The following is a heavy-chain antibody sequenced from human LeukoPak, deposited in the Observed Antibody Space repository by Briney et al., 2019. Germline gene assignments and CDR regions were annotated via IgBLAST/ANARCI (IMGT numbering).Heavy chain of an antibody. CDR1: GFTFSSHW. CDR2: IKQVGSEK. J-gene: IGHJ3*01. V-gene: IGHV3-7*01. CDR3: ATYSTSSGAFDF. D-gene: IGHD6-6*01. Sequence: GGSLRLSCAASGFTFSSHWITWVRQAPGKGLEWVATIKQVGSEKYYVGYVKGRVTISRDNAKNSLYLEMSSLRAEDTAVYYCATYSTSSGAFDFWGQGTLVTVSS.